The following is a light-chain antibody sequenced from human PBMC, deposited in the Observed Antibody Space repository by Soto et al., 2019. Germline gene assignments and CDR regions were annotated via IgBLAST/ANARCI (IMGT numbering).Light chain of an antibody. CDR1: SSNIGAGYD. J-gene: IGLJ2*01. CDR2: GNN. CDR3: QSYDSSLSGVV. V-gene: IGLV1-40*01. Sequence: QSVLTQSPSVSGAPGQRVTISCTGSSSNIGAGYDVHWYQQLPGTAPKLLIYGNNNRPSGVPDRFSGSKSGTSASLAITGLQAEDEADYYYQSYDSSLSGVVFGGGTKLTVL.